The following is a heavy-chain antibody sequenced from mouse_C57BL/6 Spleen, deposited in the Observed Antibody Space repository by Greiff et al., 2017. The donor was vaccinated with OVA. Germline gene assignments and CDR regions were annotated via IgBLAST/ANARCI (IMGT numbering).Heavy chain of an antibody. CDR3: ARSRSITTVVATNPFAY. D-gene: IGHD1-1*01. Sequence: VQLQQSGAELAKPGASVKLSCKASGYTFTSYWMHWVKQRPGQGLEWIGYINPSSGYTKYNQKFKDKATVTADKSSSTAYMQLSSLTYEDSAVYYCARSRSITTVVATNPFAYWGQGTLVTVSA. CDR1: GYTFTSYW. J-gene: IGHJ3*01. V-gene: IGHV1-7*01. CDR2: INPSSGYT.